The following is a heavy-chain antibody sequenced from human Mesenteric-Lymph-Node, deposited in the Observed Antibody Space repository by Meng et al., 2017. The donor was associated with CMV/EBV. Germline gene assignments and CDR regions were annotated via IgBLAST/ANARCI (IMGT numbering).Heavy chain of an antibody. CDR2: ISWNGGST. V-gene: IGHV3-20*04. CDR3: ARDGKWLLSEDY. D-gene: IGHD3-3*01. J-gene: IGHJ4*02. Sequence: GESLKISCAASGFTFSSYSMNWVRQAPGKGLEWVSGISWNGGSTVYADSVKGRFTISKDNAKNSLYLQMNSLRAEDTAFYYCARDGKWLLSEDYWGQGTLVTVSS. CDR1: GFTFSSYS.